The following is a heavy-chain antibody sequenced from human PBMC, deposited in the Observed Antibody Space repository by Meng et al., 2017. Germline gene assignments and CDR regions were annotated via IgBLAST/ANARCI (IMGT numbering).Heavy chain of an antibody. CDR2: IYYSGST. V-gene: IGHV4-31*03. CDR3: ARYYRAPRLGALSLFRGHQRDLDWFDP. J-gene: IGHJ5*02. CDR1: GGSISSGGYY. Sequence: SETLSLTCTVSGGSISSGGYYWSWIRQPPGKGLEWIGYIYYSGSTYYNPSLKSRVTISVDTSKNQFSLKLSSVTAADTAVYYRARYYRAPRLGALSLFRGHQRDLDWFDPWGQGTLVTVSS. D-gene: IGHD3-16*02.